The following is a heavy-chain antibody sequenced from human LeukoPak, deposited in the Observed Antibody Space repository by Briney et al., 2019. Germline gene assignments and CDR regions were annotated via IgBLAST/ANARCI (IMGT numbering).Heavy chain of an antibody. CDR2: IYYSGST. J-gene: IGHJ4*02. Sequence: GSLRLSCAASGFTFSSYAMSWVRQAPGKGLEWIGYIYYSGSTNYNPSLKSRVTISVDTSKNQFSLKLSSVTAADTAVYYCARGRYYDILTGYSYWGQGTLVTVSS. D-gene: IGHD3-9*01. CDR3: ARGRYYDILTGYSY. CDR1: GFTFSSYA. V-gene: IGHV4-59*12.